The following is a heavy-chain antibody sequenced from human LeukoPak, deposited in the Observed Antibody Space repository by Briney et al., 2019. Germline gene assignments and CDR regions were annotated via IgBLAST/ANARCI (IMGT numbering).Heavy chain of an antibody. CDR3: VRDGYCSICDWPKGSAFVI. D-gene: IGHD2-2*03. Sequence: GGSLRLSCAASRFTSTTYAMDWGRQAPGKGLEWVSDISTGGDRTYYADSVKGRFTASRDNSKDTLYLQMSSLRAEDTAVYYCVRDGYCSICDWPKGSAFVIRGQGTMVTVSS. CDR2: ISTGGDRT. J-gene: IGHJ3*02. V-gene: IGHV3-23*01. CDR1: RFTSTTYA.